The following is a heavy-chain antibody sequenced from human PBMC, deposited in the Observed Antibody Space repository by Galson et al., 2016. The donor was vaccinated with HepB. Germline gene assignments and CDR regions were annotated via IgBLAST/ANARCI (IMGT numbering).Heavy chain of an antibody. CDR2: IRGKSDGGTT. CDR1: GFTFTNAW. D-gene: IGHD2-15*01. V-gene: IGHV3-15*01. J-gene: IGHJ4*02. CDR3: TARAAK. Sequence: LRLSCAASGFTFTNAWMSWVRQAPGKGLEWVGRIRGKSDGGTTDYAAAVKGRFTISRDDSKNTLYLQMSSLTTEDTAVYYCTARAAKGGQGTLVTVSS.